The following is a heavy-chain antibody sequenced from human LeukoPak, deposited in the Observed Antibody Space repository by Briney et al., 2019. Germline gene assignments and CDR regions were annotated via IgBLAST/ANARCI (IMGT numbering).Heavy chain of an antibody. V-gene: IGHV4-34*01. D-gene: IGHD3-22*01. J-gene: IGHJ4*02. CDR1: GGSFSGYY. CDR2: INHSGST. CDR3: ARGRTTMIVVVTKEFDY. Sequence: SETLSLTCAVYGGSFSGYYWSWIRQPPGKGLEWIGEINHSGSTNYNPSLKSRVTISVDTSKNQFSLKLSSVTAADTAVYCCARGRTTMIVVVTKEFDYWGQGTLVTVSS.